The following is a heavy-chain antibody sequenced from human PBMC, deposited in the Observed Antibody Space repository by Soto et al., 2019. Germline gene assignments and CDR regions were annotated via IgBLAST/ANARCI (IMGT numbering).Heavy chain of an antibody. D-gene: IGHD4-17*01. CDR3: TSIRETTVTTNRYFDY. V-gene: IGHV4-34*01. Sequence: SETLSLTCAVYGGSFSGYYRSWIRQPPGKGLEWIGEINHSGSTNYNPSLKSRVTISVDTSKNQFSLKLSSVTAADTAVYYCTSIRETTVTTNRYFDYWGQGTLVTVSS. CDR1: GGSFSGYY. J-gene: IGHJ4*02. CDR2: INHSGST.